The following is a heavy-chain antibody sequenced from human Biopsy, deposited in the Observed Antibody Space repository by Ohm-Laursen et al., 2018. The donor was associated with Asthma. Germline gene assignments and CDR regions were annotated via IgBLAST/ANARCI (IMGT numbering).Heavy chain of an antibody. Sequence: PGTLSLTCTVSYGSITSGGYYWSWVRQPPGKGLEWIGEFFHTGSTNYSPSLKSRVTISVDKSKNQFSLNLSAVTAADTAVYYCARGPELDVWGQGTTVTVSS. CDR1: YGSITSGGYY. CDR2: FFHTGST. CDR3: ARGPELDV. J-gene: IGHJ6*02. V-gene: IGHV4-4*03.